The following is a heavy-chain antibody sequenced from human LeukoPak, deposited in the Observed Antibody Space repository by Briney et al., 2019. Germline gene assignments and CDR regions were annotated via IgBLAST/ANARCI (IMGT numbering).Heavy chain of an antibody. J-gene: IGHJ4*02. CDR2: ISYDGGNK. Sequence: GGSLRLSCAASGFTFSHYGLHWVRQAPGKGLEWVALISYDGGNKNYADSVRGRFTISRDNSKNTLYLQMNSLRAEDTAVYYCAKDILAAGLFFDYWGQGALVTVSS. D-gene: IGHD6-13*01. CDR3: AKDILAAGLFFDY. V-gene: IGHV3-30*18. CDR1: GFTFSHYG.